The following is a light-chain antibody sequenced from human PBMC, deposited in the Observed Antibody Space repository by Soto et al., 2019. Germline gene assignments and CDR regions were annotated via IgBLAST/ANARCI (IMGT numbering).Light chain of an antibody. J-gene: IGLJ2*01. CDR3: SSYTSSSTSVV. CDR2: EVS. CDR1: SSDVGSYNY. V-gene: IGLV2-14*01. Sequence: QSALTQPASVSESPGQSITISCTGTSSDVGSYNYVSWYQQHPGKAPKLLIYEVSNRPSGVSNRFSGSKSGNTASLTISGLQAEDEADYYCSSYTSSSTSVVFGGGTKLTVL.